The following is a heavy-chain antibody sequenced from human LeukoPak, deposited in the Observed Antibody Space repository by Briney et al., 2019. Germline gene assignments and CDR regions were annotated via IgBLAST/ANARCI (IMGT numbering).Heavy chain of an antibody. J-gene: IGHJ4*02. CDR3: VKDRWVDH. CDR1: GFIFSPYA. CDR2: ISSEGKTT. Sequence: GGSLRLSCSASGFIFSPYAMHWVRQAPGKGLEYVSSISSEGKTTYYADSVKGRFTISRDNSKNTLYLQMSSLRPEDTAVYYCVKDRWVDHWGQETLVTVSS. V-gene: IGHV3-64D*06. D-gene: IGHD6-13*01.